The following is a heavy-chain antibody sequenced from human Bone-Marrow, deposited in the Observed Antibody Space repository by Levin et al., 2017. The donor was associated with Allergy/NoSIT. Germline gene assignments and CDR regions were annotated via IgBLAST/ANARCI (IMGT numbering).Heavy chain of an antibody. CDR2: INSDGSNT. Sequence: PGGSLRLSCTASGFTFSGFWMHWVRQVPGKGLVWVSHINSDGSNTNYADSVKGRFTISRDSAKNTLFLQMNSLRAEDTAVYYCVRGGCSSTSCLDSWGQGTLVTVSS. J-gene: IGHJ4*02. CDR3: VRGGCSSTSCLDS. V-gene: IGHV3-74*01. CDR1: GFTFSGFW. D-gene: IGHD2-2*01.